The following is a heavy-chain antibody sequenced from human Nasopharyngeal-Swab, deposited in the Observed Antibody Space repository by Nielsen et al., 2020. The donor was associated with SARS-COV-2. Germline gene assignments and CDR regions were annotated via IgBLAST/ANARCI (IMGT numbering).Heavy chain of an antibody. Sequence: GESLKISCAATGFTFSSRGMHWVRQAPGKGLEWEAVMWYEEGVGEKYADSVKGRFTISRDNSKDTLYLEMSRLRVEDTGVYYFARDPGYHGLRPIDLWGQGTPVTVSS. CDR3: ARDPGYHGLRPIDL. D-gene: IGHD3-10*01. CDR1: GFTFSSRG. J-gene: IGHJ1*01. CDR2: MWYEEGVGE. V-gene: IGHV3-33*01.